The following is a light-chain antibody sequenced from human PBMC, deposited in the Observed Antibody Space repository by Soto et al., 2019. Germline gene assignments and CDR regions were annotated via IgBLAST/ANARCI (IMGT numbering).Light chain of an antibody. CDR1: QTISSW. CDR2: KAS. CDR3: QQYNSYSEA. J-gene: IGKJ1*01. Sequence: DIQMTQSPSTLSGSVGDRVTITCRASQTISSWLAWYQQKPGKAPKLLIYKASTLKSGVPSSFSGSGSGTEFALTISSLEPDDFATYYCQQYNSYSEALGQGTKVELK. V-gene: IGKV1-5*03.